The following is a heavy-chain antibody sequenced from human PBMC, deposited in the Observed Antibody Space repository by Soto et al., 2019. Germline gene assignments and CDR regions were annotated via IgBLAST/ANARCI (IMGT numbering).Heavy chain of an antibody. CDR1: GYTFNTFG. CDR3: ARGGLSRGNWFDP. CDR2: INTSNGKS. V-gene: IGHV1-18*04. J-gene: IGHJ5*02. D-gene: IGHD2-2*01. Sequence: QVQLVQSGPEVKKPGASVKVSCKASGYTFNTFGVTWVRQAPGQGLEWMGWINTSNGKSNYAPKFQGRLTLTIDTSTTTASMELRSMTSDDTAIYFCARGGLSRGNWFDPWGQGTLVTVSS.